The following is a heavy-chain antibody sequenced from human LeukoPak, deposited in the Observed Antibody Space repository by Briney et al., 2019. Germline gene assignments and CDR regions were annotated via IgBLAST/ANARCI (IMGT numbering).Heavy chain of an antibody. D-gene: IGHD3-16*01. CDR2: KKQDGSEA. J-gene: IGHJ6*03. CDR1: GFTFSSYW. V-gene: IGHV3-7*01. CDR3: ARDRIKGYYYYYMDV. Sequence: GGSLRLSCAASGFTFSSYWMTWVRQAPGKGLEWVANKKQDGSEAYYVDSVKGRFTISRDNAKNSLYLQMNSLRAEDTAVYYCARDRIKGYYYYYMDVWGKGTTVTVSS.